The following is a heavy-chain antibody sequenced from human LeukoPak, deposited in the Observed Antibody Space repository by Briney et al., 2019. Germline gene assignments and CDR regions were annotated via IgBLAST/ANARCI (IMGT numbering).Heavy chain of an antibody. J-gene: IGHJ4*02. Sequence: ASVKVSCKASGGTFSSYAISWVRQAPGQGLERMGGIIPIFGTANYAQKFQGRVTITADESTSTAYMELSSLRSEDTAVYYCARDLGELGGYWGQGTLVTVSS. D-gene: IGHD1-26*01. V-gene: IGHV1-69*13. CDR2: IIPIFGTA. CDR1: GGTFSSYA. CDR3: ARDLGELGGY.